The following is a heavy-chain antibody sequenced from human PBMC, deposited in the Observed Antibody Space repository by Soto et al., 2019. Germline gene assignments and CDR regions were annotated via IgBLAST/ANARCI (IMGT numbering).Heavy chain of an antibody. D-gene: IGHD3-3*01. Sequence: QVQLVQSGAEVKKPGASVKVSCKASGYTFTSYGISWVRQAPGQGLEWMGWISAYNGNTNYAQKLQGRVTMTTDTSTSTAYMELRSLRSDDTAVYYCARDSNDFWSGFDYYYYMDVWGNGTTVTVSS. J-gene: IGHJ6*03. CDR2: ISAYNGNT. V-gene: IGHV1-18*01. CDR3: ARDSNDFWSGFDYYYYMDV. CDR1: GYTFTSYG.